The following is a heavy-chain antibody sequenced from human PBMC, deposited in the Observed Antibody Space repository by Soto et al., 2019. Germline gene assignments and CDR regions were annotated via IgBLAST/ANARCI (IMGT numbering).Heavy chain of an antibody. CDR2: ISGSGGST. CDR1: GFTFSSYA. D-gene: IGHD3-10*01. CDR3: AKGAVWFGELLGSPFDY. V-gene: IGHV3-23*01. J-gene: IGHJ4*02. Sequence: GGSLRLSCAASGFTFSSYAMSWVRQAPGKGLEWVSAISGSGGSTYYADSVKGRFTISRDNSKNTLYLQMNSLRAEDTAVYYCAKGAVWFGELLGSPFDYWGQGTLVTVSS.